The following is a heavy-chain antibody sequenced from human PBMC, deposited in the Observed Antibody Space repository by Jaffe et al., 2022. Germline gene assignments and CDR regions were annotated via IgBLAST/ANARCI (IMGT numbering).Heavy chain of an antibody. CDR2: INPKSGAT. J-gene: IGHJ4*02. CDR3: ARPNYLDY. Sequence: QVQLVQSGAEAKMAGDSVKVSCKASGYSFIDFYVHWVRQAPGQGLEWMGWINPKSGATNYAQKFQGRVTMTRDTSVSTAYMELSRLRSDDTGVYYCARPNYLDYWGQGTRVTVSS. V-gene: IGHV1-2*02. D-gene: IGHD2-8*01. CDR1: GYSFIDFY.